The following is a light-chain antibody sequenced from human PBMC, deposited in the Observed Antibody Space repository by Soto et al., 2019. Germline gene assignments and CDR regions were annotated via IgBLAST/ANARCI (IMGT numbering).Light chain of an antibody. Sequence: EVVMTQSPATLSVSPGERATLSCRASQSVSSNLAWYQQKPGQAPRLLIYGASTRATGIPARFSGSGSGTEFTLTIGSLQSEDFVVYYCQQYNNWHTFGQGTKLEIK. CDR2: GAS. V-gene: IGKV3-15*01. CDR3: QQYNNWHT. J-gene: IGKJ2*01. CDR1: QSVSSN.